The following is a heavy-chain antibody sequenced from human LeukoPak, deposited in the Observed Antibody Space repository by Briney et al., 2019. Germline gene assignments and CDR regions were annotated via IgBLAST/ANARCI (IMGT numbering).Heavy chain of an antibody. D-gene: IGHD3-16*01. CDR2: INSDGSST. CDR1: GFTLSSYW. Sequence: GGSLRLSCTASGFTLSSYWMHWVRQAPGKGLVWVSRINSDGSSTGYADSVKGRFTISRDNAKNTLYLQMNSLRAEDTAVYYCARETLINVDAFDIWGQGTMVTVSS. J-gene: IGHJ3*02. CDR3: ARETLINVDAFDI. V-gene: IGHV3-74*01.